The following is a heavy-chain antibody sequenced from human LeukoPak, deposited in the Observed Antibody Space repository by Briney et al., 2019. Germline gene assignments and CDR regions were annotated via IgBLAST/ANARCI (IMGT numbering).Heavy chain of an antibody. D-gene: IGHD3-22*01. J-gene: IGHJ4*02. V-gene: IGHV1-69*13. CDR1: GGTFSSYA. Sequence: SVKVSCMASGGTFSSYAISWVRQAPGQGLEWMGGIIPIFGTANYAQKFQGRVTITADESTSTAYMELSSLRSEDTAVYYCARDTHYYDSSGRDCWGQGTLVTVSS. CDR3: ARDTHYYDSSGRDC. CDR2: IIPIFGTA.